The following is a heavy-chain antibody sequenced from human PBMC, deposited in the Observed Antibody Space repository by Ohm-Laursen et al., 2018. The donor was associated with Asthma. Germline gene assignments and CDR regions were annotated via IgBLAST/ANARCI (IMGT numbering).Heavy chain of an antibody. Sequence: RSLRLSCAATGFTFNSYGMHWVRQAPGKGLECVAIISYDGGNNYYADSVKGRFTISRDNSKNTLYLQMSTLRAEDTAVYYCAKEYYCSGGGCYLRSNAFDIWGQGTMVTVSS. D-gene: IGHD2-15*01. J-gene: IGHJ3*02. CDR2: ISYDGGNN. CDR3: AKEYYCSGGGCYLRSNAFDI. CDR1: GFTFNSYG. V-gene: IGHV3-30*18.